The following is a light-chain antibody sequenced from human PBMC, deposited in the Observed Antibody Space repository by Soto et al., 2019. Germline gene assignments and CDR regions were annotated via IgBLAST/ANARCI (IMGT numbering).Light chain of an antibody. Sequence: DIQMTQSPSSLSASVGDRVTIICQASQDITNYLNWYQQKPGKAPKLLTHDSSNLETGVPSRFSGSGSGTYFSFTISSLQPEDIATYYCQQYDSLPLTFGQGTRLEIK. V-gene: IGKV1-33*01. CDR2: DSS. CDR3: QQYDSLPLT. CDR1: QDITNY. J-gene: IGKJ5*01.